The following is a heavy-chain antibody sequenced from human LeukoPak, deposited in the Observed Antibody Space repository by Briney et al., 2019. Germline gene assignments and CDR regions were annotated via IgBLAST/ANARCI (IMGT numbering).Heavy chain of an antibody. CDR1: GFTFSSYA. Sequence: GGSLRLSCAASGFTFSSYAMSWVRQAPGKGLEWVSAISGSGGSTYYADSVKGRFTISRDNSKNTLYLQMNSLRAEDTAVYYCAKEPYYDFWSGAVIDYWGQGTLVTVSS. CDR3: AKEPYYDFWSGAVIDY. CDR2: ISGSGGST. V-gene: IGHV3-23*01. D-gene: IGHD3-3*01. J-gene: IGHJ4*02.